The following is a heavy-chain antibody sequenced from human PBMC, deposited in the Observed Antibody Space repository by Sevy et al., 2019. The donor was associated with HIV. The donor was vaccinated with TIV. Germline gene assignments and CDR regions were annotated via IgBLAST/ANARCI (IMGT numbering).Heavy chain of an antibody. Sequence: SETLSLTCAVSGYSISSGYYWGWIRQPPGKGLEWMGSIYHSGSTYYNPSLKSRVTISVDTSKNQFSLKLSSVTAADTAVYYCARVLSFNFDYWGQGTLVTVSS. D-gene: IGHD3-16*02. V-gene: IGHV4-38-2*01. CDR1: GYSISSGYY. CDR2: IYHSGST. J-gene: IGHJ4*02. CDR3: ARVLSFNFDY.